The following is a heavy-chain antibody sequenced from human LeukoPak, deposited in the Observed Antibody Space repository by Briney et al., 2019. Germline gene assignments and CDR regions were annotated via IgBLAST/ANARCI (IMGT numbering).Heavy chain of an antibody. J-gene: IGHJ4*02. CDR1: GGSISSYY. CDR2: IYYSGST. V-gene: IGHV4-59*01. CDR3: ARNWDY. Sequence: SETLSLTCTVSGGSISSYYWSWIRQPPGKGLEWIGYIYYSGSTNYNPSLKSRVTISVDTSKNQFSLKLSSVTAVDTAVYYCARNWDYWGQGTLVTVSS.